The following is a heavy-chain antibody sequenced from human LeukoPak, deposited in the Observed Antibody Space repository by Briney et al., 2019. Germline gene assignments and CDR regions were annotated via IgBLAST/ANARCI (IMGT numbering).Heavy chain of an antibody. V-gene: IGHV3-73*01. D-gene: IGHD3-3*01. Sequence: PGESLRLSCAASGFTFSGSAMHWVRQASGKGLEWVGRIRSKANSYATAYAASVKGRFTISRDDSKNTAYLQMNSLKTEDTAVYYCTRDFWSGYFGDVWGKGTTVTVSS. CDR2: IRSKANSYAT. J-gene: IGHJ6*04. CDR3: TRDFWSGYFGDV. CDR1: GFTFSGSA.